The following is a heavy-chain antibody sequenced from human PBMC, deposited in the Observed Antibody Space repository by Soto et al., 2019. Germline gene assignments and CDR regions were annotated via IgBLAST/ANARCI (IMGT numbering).Heavy chain of an antibody. Sequence: QVQLQQWGAGLLKPSETLSLTCAVYGGSFRGYYWTWIRQPPGTGLEWIGEINHSGSTNYNPSLKNRATIPXXTSKNQFSLKLTSVTAADTAVYYCARDKITGLFDYWGQGTLVTVSS. CDR2: INHSGST. CDR1: GGSFRGYY. CDR3: ARDKITGLFDY. J-gene: IGHJ4*02. D-gene: IGHD2-8*02. V-gene: IGHV4-34*01.